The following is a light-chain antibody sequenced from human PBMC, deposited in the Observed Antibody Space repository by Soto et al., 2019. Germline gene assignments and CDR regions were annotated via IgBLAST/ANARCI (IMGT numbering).Light chain of an antibody. Sequence: EIVLTQSPGTLSLSPGERVILSCRASQSVSSSYVAWYQQKPGQAPRLLIKGASSRATGIPDRFSGSGSGTDFTITISRLEPEDFAVYYCQQYGSSPYTFGQGTKLEIK. J-gene: IGKJ2*01. V-gene: IGKV3-20*01. CDR3: QQYGSSPYT. CDR1: QSVSSSY. CDR2: GAS.